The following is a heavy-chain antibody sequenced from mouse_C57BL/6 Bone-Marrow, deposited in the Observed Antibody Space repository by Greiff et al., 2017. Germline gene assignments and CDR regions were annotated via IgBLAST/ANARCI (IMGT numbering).Heavy chain of an antibody. CDR1: GYTFTSSG. J-gene: IGHJ3*01. CDR2: IYPRSGNT. D-gene: IGHD2-4*01. V-gene: IGHV1-81*01. CDR3: ARDGGIYYDPFAY. Sequence: VQLQQSGAELARPGASVKLSCKASGYTFTSSGISWVKQRTGQGLEWIGEIYPRSGNTYYNEKFKGKATLTADKSSSTAYTELRSLTSEDSAVYFCARDGGIYYDPFAYWGQGTLVTVSA.